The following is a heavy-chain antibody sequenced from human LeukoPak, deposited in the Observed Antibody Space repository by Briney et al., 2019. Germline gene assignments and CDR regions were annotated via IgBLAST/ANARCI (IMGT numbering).Heavy chain of an antibody. J-gene: IGHJ4*02. CDR1: GFTFSSYS. V-gene: IGHV3-48*01. D-gene: IGHD2-2*03. CDR2: ISSLSGTI. Sequence: GGSLRLSCVASGFTFSSYSMNWVRQAPGEGLEWVSYISSLSGTIYYADSVKGRFTISRDNAKNSLYLQMDSLGAEDTAVYYCARAGYWRAEVYWGQGTLVTVSS. CDR3: ARAGYWRAEVY.